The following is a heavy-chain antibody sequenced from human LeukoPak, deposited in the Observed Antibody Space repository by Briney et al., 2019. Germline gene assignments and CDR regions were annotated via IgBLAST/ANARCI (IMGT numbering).Heavy chain of an antibody. CDR1: GGTFSSYA. CDR2: IIPIFGTA. D-gene: IGHD3-22*01. Sequence: SVKVSCKASGGTFSSYAISWVRQAPGQGLEWMGGIIPIFGTANYAQKFQGRVTITADESTSTAYMELSSLRSEDTAVYYCARGQITMIVVADNWFDPWGQGTLVTVSS. CDR3: ARGQITMIVVADNWFDP. V-gene: IGHV1-69*13. J-gene: IGHJ5*02.